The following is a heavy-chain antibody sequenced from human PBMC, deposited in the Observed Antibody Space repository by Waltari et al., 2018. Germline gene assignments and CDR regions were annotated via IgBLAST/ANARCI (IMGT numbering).Heavy chain of an antibody. CDR2: IKQDGGEK. D-gene: IGHD3-16*01. Sequence: VQLVESGGGLVQPGGSLRLSCAASGFTFRTFWMSWVRQAPGKGLEWVANIKQDGGEKSYVDSVKGRFTISRDNAKNSLYLQMNSLGGDDTALYYCAALSYYSFDIWGQGTVVTVSS. V-gene: IGHV3-7*01. CDR1: GFTFRTFW. CDR3: AALSYYSFDI. J-gene: IGHJ3*02.